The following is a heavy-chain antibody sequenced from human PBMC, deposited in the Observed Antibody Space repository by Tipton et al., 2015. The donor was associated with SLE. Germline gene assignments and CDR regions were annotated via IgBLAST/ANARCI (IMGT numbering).Heavy chain of an antibody. V-gene: IGHV4-59*01. CDR1: GGSISGYY. Sequence: LRLSCTVSGGSISGYYWSWIRQPPGKGLEWIGYIYYSGSTNYNPSLKSRVTISVDTSKNQFSLKLSSVTAADTAVYYCAGGQLERRRFDYWGQGTLVTVSS. CDR2: IYYSGST. D-gene: IGHD1-1*01. J-gene: IGHJ4*02. CDR3: AGGQLERRRFDY.